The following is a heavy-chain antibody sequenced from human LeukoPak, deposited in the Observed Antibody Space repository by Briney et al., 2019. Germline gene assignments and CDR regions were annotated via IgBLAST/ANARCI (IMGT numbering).Heavy chain of an antibody. V-gene: IGHV4-61*02. D-gene: IGHD3-10*01. CDR1: GGSISSYNYY. J-gene: IGHJ4*02. CDR2: IYTSGST. Sequence: SETLSLTCSVSGGSISSYNYYWSWIRQPAGKGLEWIGRIYTSGSTNYNPSLKSRVNISVDTSKNQFSLKLSSVTAADTAVYYCARGGYYGSASHFDNWGQGTLVTVSS. CDR3: ARGGYYGSASHFDN.